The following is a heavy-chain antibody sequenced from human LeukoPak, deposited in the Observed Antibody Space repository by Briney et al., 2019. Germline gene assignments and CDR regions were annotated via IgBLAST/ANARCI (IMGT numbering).Heavy chain of an antibody. CDR1: GFTFSNYW. CDR2: IYSGGST. Sequence: PGGSLRLSCAASGFTFSNYWMNWVRQAPGKGLEWVSIIYSGGSTYYADSVKGRFTISRDDSKNTLYLQMNSLRVEDTGVYYCAGRRYGGNFFDYWGQGTLVTVSS. CDR3: AGRRYGGNFFDY. V-gene: IGHV3-66*01. D-gene: IGHD4-23*01. J-gene: IGHJ4*02.